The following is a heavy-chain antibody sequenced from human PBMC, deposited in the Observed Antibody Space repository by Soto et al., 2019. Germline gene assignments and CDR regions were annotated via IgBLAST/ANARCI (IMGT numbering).Heavy chain of an antibody. V-gene: IGHV4-30-4*01. CDR2: IYYSGST. D-gene: IGHD3-10*01. CDR3: ARGRITPRDWYFDL. CDR1: GGSISSGDYY. J-gene: IGHJ2*01. Sequence: SETLSLTCTVSGGSISSGDYYWSWIRQPPGKGLEWIGYIYYSGSTYYNPSLKSRVTISVDTSKNQFSLKLSSVTAADTAVYYCARGRITPRDWYFDLWGRGTLVTVSS.